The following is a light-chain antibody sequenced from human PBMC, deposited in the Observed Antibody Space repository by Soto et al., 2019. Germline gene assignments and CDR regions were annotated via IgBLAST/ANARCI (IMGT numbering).Light chain of an antibody. V-gene: IGLV2-14*01. CDR3: SSYTSSITLYV. J-gene: IGLJ1*01. Sequence: QSALTQPASVSGSPGQSITISCTGTSSDVGGYNYVSWYQQHPGKAPKLMIDDVSNRPSGVSNLFSGSKSGNTASLTISGLQAEDDADSYCSSYTSSITLYVFGTGTKLTVL. CDR1: SSDVGGYNY. CDR2: DVS.